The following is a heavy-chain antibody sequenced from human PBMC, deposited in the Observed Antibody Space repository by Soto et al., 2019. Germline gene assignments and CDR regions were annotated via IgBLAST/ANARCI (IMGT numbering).Heavy chain of an antibody. CDR2: MSYDETKK. Sequence: QVRLVESGGGVVQPGGSLRLSCATSGFSLSSYAMHWVRQAPGKGLEWVALMSYDETKKYYADSVKGRFTISRDTSKNTLLMQMNNPRVEDTAVSYCAKDRRDGDYMHILVDDNWGQGALVNDSS. CDR3: AKDRRDGDYMHILVDDN. J-gene: IGHJ4*02. CDR1: GFSLSSYA. D-gene: IGHD1-26*01. V-gene: IGHV3-30*18.